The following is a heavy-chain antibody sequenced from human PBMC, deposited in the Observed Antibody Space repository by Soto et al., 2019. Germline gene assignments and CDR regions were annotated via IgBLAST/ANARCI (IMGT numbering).Heavy chain of an antibody. D-gene: IGHD6-13*01. Sequence: GGSLRLSCSASGFTFSSYAMNWVRQAPGKGLEYVSAISSNGGSTYYADSVKGRFTISRDNSKNTLYLQMSSLRAEDTAVYYCVKRRIAAAGPFDDWGQGTLVTVSS. CDR2: ISSNGGST. J-gene: IGHJ4*02. CDR1: GFTFSSYA. CDR3: VKRRIAAAGPFDD. V-gene: IGHV3-64D*09.